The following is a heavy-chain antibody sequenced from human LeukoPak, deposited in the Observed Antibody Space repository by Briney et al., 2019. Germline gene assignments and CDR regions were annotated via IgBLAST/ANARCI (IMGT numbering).Heavy chain of an antibody. Sequence: GSLRLSCAASGFTFRSYDFHWVRQSTGKGLEGVSAIGTAGDTYYGGSVKGRFTISRENAKNPLYLQMNSLRDGDSAVYYCAGVRGSGYYGMDVWGQGTTVTVSS. CDR3: AGVRGSGYYGMDV. J-gene: IGHJ6*02. V-gene: IGHV3-13*01. CDR1: GFTFRSYD. CDR2: IGTAGDT. D-gene: IGHD3-10*01.